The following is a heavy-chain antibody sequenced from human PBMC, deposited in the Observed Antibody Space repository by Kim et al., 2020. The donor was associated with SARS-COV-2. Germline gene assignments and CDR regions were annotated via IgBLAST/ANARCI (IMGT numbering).Heavy chain of an antibody. CDR3: ARRGYCSSTSCSSWFDP. Sequence: GGSLRLSCAASGFTFSSYSMNWVRQAPGKGLEWVSYISSSSSTIYYADSVKGRFTISRDNAKNSLYLQMNSLRDEDTAVYYCARRGYCSSTSCSSWFDPWGQGTLVTVSS. CDR1: GFTFSSYS. D-gene: IGHD2-2*01. J-gene: IGHJ5*02. CDR2: ISSSSSTI. V-gene: IGHV3-48*02.